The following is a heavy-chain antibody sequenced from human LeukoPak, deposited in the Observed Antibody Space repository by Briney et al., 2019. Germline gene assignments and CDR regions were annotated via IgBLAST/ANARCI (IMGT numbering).Heavy chain of an antibody. J-gene: IGHJ4*02. CDR2: IKQDGSEK. Sequence: GGSLRLSCAASGFTFSTYWMSWVRQAPGKGLEWVANIKQDGSEKYYVDSVKGRFTISRDNAKNSLYLQMNSLRAEDTAVYYCARAYGSGSYKQYYFDYWGQGTLVTVSS. V-gene: IGHV3-7*01. CDR3: ARAYGSGSYKQYYFDY. D-gene: IGHD3-10*01. CDR1: GFTFSTYW.